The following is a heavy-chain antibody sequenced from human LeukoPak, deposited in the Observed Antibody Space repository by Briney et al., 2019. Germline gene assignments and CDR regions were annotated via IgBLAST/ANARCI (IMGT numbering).Heavy chain of an antibody. D-gene: IGHD3-10*01. CDR3: ARDTGPYGMAI. CDR2: IYYSGST. Sequence: SETLSLTCTVSGGSISSYYWSWIRQPPGKGLEWIGYIYYSGSTNYNPSLKSRVTISVDTSKNQFSLKLSSVTAADTAVYYWARDTGPYGMAIWGQGTTVTVSS. J-gene: IGHJ6*02. CDR1: GGSISSYY. V-gene: IGHV4-59*01.